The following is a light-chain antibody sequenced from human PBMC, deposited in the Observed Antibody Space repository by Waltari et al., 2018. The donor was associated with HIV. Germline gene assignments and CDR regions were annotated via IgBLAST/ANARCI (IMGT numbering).Light chain of an antibody. CDR1: QTVISDY. J-gene: IGKJ2*01. CDR3: QQYGNSPRT. V-gene: IGKV3-20*01. CDR2: GAS. Sequence: EIVLTQSPGTLSLSPGERATLSCRATQTVISDYLAWYQQKPGQAPRLLIYGASTRATGIPDRFSGSGSGTDFTLTISRLEPEDCAVYYCQQYGNSPRTFGQGTKLDIK.